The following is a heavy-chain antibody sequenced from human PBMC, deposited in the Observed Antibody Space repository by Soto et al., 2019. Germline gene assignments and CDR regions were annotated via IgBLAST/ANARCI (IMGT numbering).Heavy chain of an antibody. CDR1: GYTFSTYW. J-gene: IGHJ3*02. CDR2: VYPGDSDT. V-gene: IGHV5-51*04. Sequence: EALKISCHGSGYTFSTYWIALVRQLPGKGLEWVGAVYPGDSDTRYIPSFQVQVTISADKPTSTGYLQCNTLKTSDTAIYSCARPRRRGGRDAFDIWGQGTLVNVSS. CDR3: ARPRRRGGRDAFDI.